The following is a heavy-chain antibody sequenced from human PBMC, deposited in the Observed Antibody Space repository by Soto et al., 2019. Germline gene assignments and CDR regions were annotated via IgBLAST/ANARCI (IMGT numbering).Heavy chain of an antibody. CDR3: ATRPNYYGSGVYYFDY. J-gene: IGHJ4*02. V-gene: IGHV1-24*01. Sequence: QVQLVQSGAEVKKPGASVKVSCKVSGYSLTVLSMHWVRQAPGKGHEWMGGFDPEDGETIYAQRFQGRVTMTEDTSTDTASMELSSLRSEDTAVYYCATRPNYYGSGVYYFDYWGQGTLATVSS. CDR2: FDPEDGET. CDR1: GYSLTVLS. D-gene: IGHD3-10*01.